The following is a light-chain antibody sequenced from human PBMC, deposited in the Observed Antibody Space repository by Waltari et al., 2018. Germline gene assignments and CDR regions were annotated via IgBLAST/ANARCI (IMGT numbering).Light chain of an antibody. Sequence: DIVMTQSPLSLSVPPGAPASISCRSSPSLLHSDGYNALDWYLQKPGQSPHLLIYMASNRPSGGPDRFRGSGAGTDFTLKISGVEAEDVGVDYCMEARQTPTFGQGTKVEIK. CDR3: MEARQTPT. V-gene: IGKV2-28*01. J-gene: IGKJ1*01. CDR2: MAS. CDR1: PSLLHSDGYNA.